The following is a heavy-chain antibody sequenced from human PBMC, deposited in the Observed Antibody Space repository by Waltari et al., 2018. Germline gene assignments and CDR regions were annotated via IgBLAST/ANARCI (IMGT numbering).Heavy chain of an antibody. J-gene: IGHJ4*02. V-gene: IGHV1-18*04. CDR3: ATDNLNAFHN. D-gene: IGHD1-20*01. CDR1: GYSCTSVG. CDR2: VSPLNGKT. Sequence: QVQLLQSGAEVKEPGASVKVSCRASGYSCTSVGITWVRLAHGQGLEWVGWVSPLNGKTNYAQNVQDRVTMTTDTSTSTAYMELRSLRFDDTAVYFCATDNLNAFHNWGQGTLVTVSS.